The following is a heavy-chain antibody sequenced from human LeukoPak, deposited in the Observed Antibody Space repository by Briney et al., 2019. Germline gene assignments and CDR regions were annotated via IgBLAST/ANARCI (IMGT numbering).Heavy chain of an antibody. V-gene: IGHV1-2*02. CDR3: AILTIINWFDP. D-gene: IGHD3-9*01. Sequence: ASVKVSCKASGYTFTGYYMHWVQQAPGQGLEWMGWINPNSGGTNYAQKFQGRVTMTRDTSISTAYMELSRLRSDDTAVYYCAILTIINWFDPWGQGTLVAVSS. J-gene: IGHJ5*02. CDR2: INPNSGGT. CDR1: GYTFTGYY.